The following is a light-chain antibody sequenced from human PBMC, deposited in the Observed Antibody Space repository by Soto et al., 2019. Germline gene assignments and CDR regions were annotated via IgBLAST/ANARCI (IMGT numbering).Light chain of an antibody. CDR3: QRHNSALWT. CDR1: QVISNS. V-gene: IGKV1-27*01. CDR2: AAS. J-gene: IGKJ1*01. Sequence: DIQMTQSPSSLSASVGGRVAITCRASQVISNSLAWYQQKPGKVPKLLICAASTTQSGVPSRFSGSGSGTEFTLTVSSRQPNDVATYCCQRHNSALWTFGQGTKVKIK.